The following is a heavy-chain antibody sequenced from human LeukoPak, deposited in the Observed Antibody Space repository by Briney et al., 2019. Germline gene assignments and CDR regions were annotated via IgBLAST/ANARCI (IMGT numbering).Heavy chain of an antibody. CDR1: GGSFCVYY. Sequence: PSETLSLTCAVYGGSFCVYYWIWIRQPPGKGLEWIGEINHSGSTNYNPSLKSRVTISVDTSKNQTALKLTSVTAADKAVYYCATSHYGYHYWGQGILVTVSS. CDR2: INHSGST. J-gene: IGHJ4*02. D-gene: IGHD5-18*01. V-gene: IGHV4-34*01. CDR3: ATSHYGYHY.